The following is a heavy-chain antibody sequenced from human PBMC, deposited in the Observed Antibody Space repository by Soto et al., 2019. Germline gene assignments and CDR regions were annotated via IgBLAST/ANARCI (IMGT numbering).Heavy chain of an antibody. CDR1: GFTVSSYA. CDR3: AKDRSSWPIDAFDI. D-gene: IGHD3-10*01. CDR2: ISGSGGST. V-gene: IGHV3-23*01. Sequence: WGSLRLSFAACGFTVSSYAMSWVRQAPGKGLEWVSAISGSGGSTYYADSVKGRFTISRDNSKNTLYLQMNSLRAEDTAVYYCAKDRSSWPIDAFDIWGQGTMVTVSS. J-gene: IGHJ3*02.